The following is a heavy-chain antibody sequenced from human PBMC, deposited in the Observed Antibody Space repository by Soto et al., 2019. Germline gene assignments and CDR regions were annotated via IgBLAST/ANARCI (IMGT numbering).Heavy chain of an antibody. V-gene: IGHV1-18*01. CDR3: AREYYDILTEMDDFDI. J-gene: IGHJ3*02. CDR1: GYTFTSYG. Sequence: QVQLVQSGAEVKKPGASVKVSCKASGYTFTSYGISWVRQAPGQGLEWMGWISAYNGNTNYAQKLQGRVTMTTDTSTGTAYMELRSMRADDTAVYYCAREYYDILTEMDDFDIWGQGTMVTFSS. D-gene: IGHD3-9*01. CDR2: ISAYNGNT.